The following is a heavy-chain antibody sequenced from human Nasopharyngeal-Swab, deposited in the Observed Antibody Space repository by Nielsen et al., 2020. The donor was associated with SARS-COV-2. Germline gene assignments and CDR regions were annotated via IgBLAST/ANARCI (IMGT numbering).Heavy chain of an antibody. CDR2: INTNTGSP. J-gene: IGHJ4*02. D-gene: IGHD4-17*01. CDR1: GYTFTTHA. Sequence: ASVKVSCKASGYTFTTHAMNWVRQAPGQGLEWMGWINTNTGSPRYAQGFTGRFVLSLDTSVSTAYLQIRSLKPEDTAVYFCARPSPYGDYSFDYWGQGTLVTVSS. CDR3: ARPSPYGDYSFDY. V-gene: IGHV7-4-1*01.